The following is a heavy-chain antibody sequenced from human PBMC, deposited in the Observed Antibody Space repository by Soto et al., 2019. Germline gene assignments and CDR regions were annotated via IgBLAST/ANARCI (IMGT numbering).Heavy chain of an antibody. CDR2: IYTDGRV. D-gene: IGHD4-17*01. V-gene: IGHV3-53*04. Sequence: EVHLVESGGGLVQPGGSLRLSCAVSGLSVTTNLMTWVRQAPGKGLEWVSVIYTDGRVFYADSVKGRFTISRHNSINTVDLQMNTLRAEDTAVYYCAHIDFGGGSWGQGTLVAVSS. CDR1: GLSVTTNL. CDR3: AHIDFGGGS. J-gene: IGHJ4*02.